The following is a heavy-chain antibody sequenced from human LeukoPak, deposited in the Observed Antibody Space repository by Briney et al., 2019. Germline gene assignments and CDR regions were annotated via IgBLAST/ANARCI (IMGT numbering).Heavy chain of an antibody. J-gene: IGHJ4*02. CDR3: ARGEVVGYYDSIGYYFDY. V-gene: IGHV3-11*01. CDR2: IGSSGSTI. Sequence: GGSLRLFCAASGFTFSDYYMSWIRQAPGKGLEGVSYIGSSGSTIYYADSVKGRFTISRDNAKNLLYLQMNSLRAEDTAVYYCARGEVVGYYDSIGYYFDYWGQGTLVTVSS. CDR1: GFTFSDYY. D-gene: IGHD3-22*01.